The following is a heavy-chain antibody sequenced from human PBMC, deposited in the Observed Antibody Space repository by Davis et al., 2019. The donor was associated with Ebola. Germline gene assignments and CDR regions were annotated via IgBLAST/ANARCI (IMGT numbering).Heavy chain of an antibody. V-gene: IGHV1-69*13. CDR2: IIPIFGTA. D-gene: IGHD1-1*01. J-gene: IGHJ6*02. CDR1: GGTFSSYA. Sequence: SVKVSCKASGGTFSSYAISWVRQAPGQGLEWMGGIIPIFGTANYAQKFQGRVTITADESTSTAYMELSSLRSEDTAVYYCARGGATGTQGVYYYYGMDVWGQGTTVTVSS. CDR3: ARGGATGTQGVYYYYGMDV.